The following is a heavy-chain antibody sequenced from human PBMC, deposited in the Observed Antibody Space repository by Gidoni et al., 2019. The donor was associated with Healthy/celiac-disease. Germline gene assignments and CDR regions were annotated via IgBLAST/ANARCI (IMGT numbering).Heavy chain of an antibody. CDR1: GFTFDDYA. D-gene: IGHD5-18*01. Sequence: EVQLVESGGGLVQPGRSLRLSCAASGFTFDDYAMHWVRQAPGKGLEWVSGISWNSGSIGYADSVKGRFTISRDNAKNSLYLQMNSLRAEDTALYYCAKDRGADTAMEPDAFDIWGQGTMVTVSS. J-gene: IGHJ3*02. V-gene: IGHV3-9*01. CDR3: AKDRGADTAMEPDAFDI. CDR2: ISWNSGSI.